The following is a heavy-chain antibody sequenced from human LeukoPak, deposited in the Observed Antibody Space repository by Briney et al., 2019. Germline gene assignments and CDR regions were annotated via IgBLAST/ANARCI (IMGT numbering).Heavy chain of an antibody. D-gene: IGHD3-22*01. CDR3: ARVGFYYDSSGYYTHYYYMDV. CDR1: GGSISSGSYY. V-gene: IGHV4-61*02. CDR2: IYTSGST. Sequence: SETLSLTCTVSGGSISSGSYYWSWIRQPAGKGLEWIGRIYTSGSTNYNPSLKSRVTMSVDTSKNQFSLKLSSVTAADAAVYYCARVGFYYDSSGYYTHYYYMDVWGKGTTVTVSS. J-gene: IGHJ6*03.